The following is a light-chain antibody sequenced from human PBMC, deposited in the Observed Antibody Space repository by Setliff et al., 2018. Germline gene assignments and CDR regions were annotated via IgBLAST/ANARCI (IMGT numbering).Light chain of an antibody. J-gene: IGLJ3*02. V-gene: IGLV8-61*01. CDR2: STN. CDR3: ALYMGYGTWV. CDR1: SGSVSTSYY. Sequence: QTVVTQEPSFAVSPGGTVTLTCGLSSGSVSTSYYPTWYQQAPGQAPRTIIYSTNIRSSGVPDRFSGSILGNKAALTITGAQADDESAYYCALYMGYGTWVFGGGTK.